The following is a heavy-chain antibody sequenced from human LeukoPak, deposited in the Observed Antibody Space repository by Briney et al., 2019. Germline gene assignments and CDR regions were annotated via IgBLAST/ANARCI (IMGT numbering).Heavy chain of an antibody. CDR1: GFTFSSYW. CDR3: AKEGSPMVATTLDV. CDR2: ISYDGSDK. J-gene: IGHJ6*02. D-gene: IGHD5-12*01. V-gene: IGHV3-30*18. Sequence: GGSLRLSCAASGFTFSSYWMSWVRQAPGKGLEWVAVISYDGSDKYYADSVKGRFTISRDNSKNTLYLQMSSLRAEDTAVYYCAKEGSPMVATTLDVWGQGTTVTVSS.